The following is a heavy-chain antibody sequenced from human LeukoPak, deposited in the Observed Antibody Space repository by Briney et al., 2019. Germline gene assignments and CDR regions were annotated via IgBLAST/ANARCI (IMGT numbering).Heavy chain of an antibody. D-gene: IGHD3-16*01. J-gene: IGHJ5*02. CDR3: ARDRIMIMFGGVSWFDP. V-gene: IGHV1-69*05. Sequence: ASVKVSCKASGGTFSSYAISWVRQAPGQGLEWMGGIIPIFGTANYAQKFRGRVTMTRDTSISTAYMELSRLRSDDTAVYYCARDRIMIMFGGVSWFDPWGQGTLVSVSS. CDR2: IIPIFGTA. CDR1: GGTFSSYA.